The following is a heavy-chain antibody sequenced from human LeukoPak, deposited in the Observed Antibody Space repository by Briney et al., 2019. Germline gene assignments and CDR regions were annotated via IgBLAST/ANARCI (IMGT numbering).Heavy chain of an antibody. J-gene: IGHJ4*02. CDR3: AGRIVGATATADY. V-gene: IGHV4-39*07. Sequence: SETLSLTCTVSGGSISSSSYYWGWIRQPPGKGLEWIGSIYYSGSTYYNPSLKSRVTISVDTSKNQFSLKLSSVTAADTAVYYCAGRIVGATATADYWGQGTLVTVSS. CDR1: GGSISSSSYY. CDR2: IYYSGST. D-gene: IGHD1-26*01.